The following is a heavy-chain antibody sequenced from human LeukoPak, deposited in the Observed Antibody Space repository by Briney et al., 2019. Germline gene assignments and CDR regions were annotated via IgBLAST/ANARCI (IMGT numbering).Heavy chain of an antibody. J-gene: IGHJ4*02. V-gene: IGHV4-38-2*02. D-gene: IGHD3-16*01. CDR3: ARSEINDYFKY. Sequence: SETLSLTCTVSGYSISSGYDWGWMRQAPGKGLEWLGCISQSGNTYNNPSLKSRVTLSVDTSKNQVSLKLTSVSAADTAVYYCARSEINDYFKYWGPGILVTVST. CDR2: ISQSGNT. CDR1: GYSISSGYD.